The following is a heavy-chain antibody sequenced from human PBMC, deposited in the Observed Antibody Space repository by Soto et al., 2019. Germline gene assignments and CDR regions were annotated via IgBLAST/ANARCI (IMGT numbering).Heavy chain of an antibody. CDR1: GFSFSVSA. D-gene: IGHD6-19*01. J-gene: IGHJ4*02. V-gene: IGHV3-73*01. Sequence: EVQLVESGGGLVQPGGSLTLSCAASGFSFSVSAMHWVRQASGKGLEWVGRIRSKGNNYATTYGASVKDRFTISRDDSKNTAYLQMNSLKTEDTAVYYCTSVAALSRGEYWGQGTLVTVSS. CDR2: IRSKGNNYAT. CDR3: TSVAALSRGEY.